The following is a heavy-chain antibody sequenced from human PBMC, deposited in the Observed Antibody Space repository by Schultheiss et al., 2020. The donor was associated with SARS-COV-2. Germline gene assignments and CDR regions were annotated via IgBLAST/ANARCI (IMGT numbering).Heavy chain of an antibody. CDR2: IYYSGST. J-gene: IGHJ4*02. CDR3: ASSLDYASGGQDY. Sequence: GSLRLSCTVSGGSISSSSYYWGWIRQPPGKGLEWIGSIYYSGSTYYNPSLKSRVTISVDTSKNQFSLKLSSVTAADTAVYYCASSLDYASGGQDYWGQGTLVTVSS. D-gene: IGHD3-10*01. CDR1: GGSISSSSYY. V-gene: IGHV4-39*01.